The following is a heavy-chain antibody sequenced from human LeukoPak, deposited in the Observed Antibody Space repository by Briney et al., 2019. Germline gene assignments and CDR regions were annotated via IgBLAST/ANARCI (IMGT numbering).Heavy chain of an antibody. J-gene: IGHJ6*02. CDR3: ARDPGYCSSTNCYYYYYGMDV. D-gene: IGHD2-2*01. CDR1: GFTFRYYG. V-gene: IGHV3-30*03. Sequence: PGGSLRLSCAASGFTFRYYGMHWVRQAPGKGLERVAVISYDGNTKYYADSVKGRFTISRDNSKNTLYLQMNSLRAEDTAVYYCARDPGYCSSTNCYYYYYGMDVWGQGTTVTVSS. CDR2: ISYDGNTK.